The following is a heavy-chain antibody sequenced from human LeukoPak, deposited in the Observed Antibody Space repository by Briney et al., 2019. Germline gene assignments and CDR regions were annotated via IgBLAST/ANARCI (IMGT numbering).Heavy chain of an antibody. CDR2: ISGWGDNT. CDR1: GFTFSDFA. J-gene: IGHJ5*02. D-gene: IGHD3-10*01. CDR3: AKGRTSGTYFGIDP. Sequence: GGSLRLSCVASGFTFSDFAVSWVRQAPGKGLEWVSGISGWGDNTHYADSVKGRFTISRDNSKNTLYLQMNSLTAEDTAVYYCAKGRTSGTYFGIDPWGQGTLVTVSS. V-gene: IGHV3-23*01.